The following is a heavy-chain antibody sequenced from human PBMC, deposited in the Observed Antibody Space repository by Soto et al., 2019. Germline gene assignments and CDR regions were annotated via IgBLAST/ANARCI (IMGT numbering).Heavy chain of an antibody. CDR2: INAGNGNT. D-gene: IGHD2-8*01. J-gene: IGHJ5*02. V-gene: IGHV1-3*01. CDR3: ARSPIVLMVNWFDP. Sequence: GASVKVSCKASGYTFTSYAMHWVRQAPGQRLEWMGWINAGNGNTKYSQKFQGRVTITRDTSAGTAYMELSSLRSEDTAVYYCARSPIVLMVNWFDPWGQGTLVTVSS. CDR1: GYTFTSYA.